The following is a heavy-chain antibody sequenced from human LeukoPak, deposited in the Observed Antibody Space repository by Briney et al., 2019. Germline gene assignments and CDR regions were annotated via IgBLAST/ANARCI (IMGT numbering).Heavy chain of an antibody. J-gene: IGHJ5*02. CDR1: DGSINGYY. V-gene: IGHV4-59*08. CDR3: ARQERGWRQISRFDP. CDR2: MYSGGTT. D-gene: IGHD5-24*01. Sequence: SETLSLTCTVSDGSINGYYWSWIRQPPGKGLDWIGYMYSGGTTNYSPSLKSRVTISVDTSKNQFSLKLSSVTAADTAVYYCARQERGWRQISRFDPWGQGTLVTVSS.